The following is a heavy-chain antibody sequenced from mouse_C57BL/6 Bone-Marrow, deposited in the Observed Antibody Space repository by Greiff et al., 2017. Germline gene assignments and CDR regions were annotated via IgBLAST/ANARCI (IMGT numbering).Heavy chain of an antibody. Sequence: QVQLQQPGAELVKPGASVKMSCKASGYTFTSYWITWVKQRPGQGLEWIGDIYPGSGSTNYNEKFKSKATLTVDTSSSTAYMQLSSLTSEDSAVYYCARYGYYNWYFEVWGTGTTVTVSS. D-gene: IGHD2-3*01. CDR3: ARYGYYNWYFEV. CDR1: GYTFTSYW. J-gene: IGHJ1*03. V-gene: IGHV1-55*01. CDR2: IYPGSGST.